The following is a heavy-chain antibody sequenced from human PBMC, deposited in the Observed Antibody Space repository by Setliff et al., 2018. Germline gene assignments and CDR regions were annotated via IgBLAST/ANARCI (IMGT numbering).Heavy chain of an antibody. J-gene: IGHJ4*02. Sequence: SETLSLTCAVYGGSFSGYYWSWIRQPPGKGLEWIGEINHSGSTNYNPSLKSRVTISVDTSKNQFSLKLSSVTAADTAGYYCARDWGSSGWYFDYWGQGTLVTVSS. CDR2: INHSGST. CDR3: ARDWGSSGWYFDY. CDR1: GGSFSGYY. V-gene: IGHV4-34*01. D-gene: IGHD6-19*01.